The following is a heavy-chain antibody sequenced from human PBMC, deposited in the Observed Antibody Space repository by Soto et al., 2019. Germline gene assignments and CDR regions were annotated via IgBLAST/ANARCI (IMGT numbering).Heavy chain of an antibody. CDR3: GKDVGDYVPYYYGVDV. D-gene: IGHD1-26*01. Sequence: QVQLVESGGGVVQPGTSLRLSCAASGFTFKTHAMHWVRQAPGKGLELMAVIAYDGNEKFYADSVKGRFTISRDNSKNALYLQINTLRNEDTAVYYCGKDVGDYVPYYYGVDVWGQGTTVTVSS. V-gene: IGHV3-30*18. J-gene: IGHJ6*02. CDR2: IAYDGNEK. CDR1: GFTFKTHA.